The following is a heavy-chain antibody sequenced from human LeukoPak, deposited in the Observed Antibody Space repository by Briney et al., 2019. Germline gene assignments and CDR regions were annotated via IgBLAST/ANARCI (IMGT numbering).Heavy chain of an antibody. CDR1: GDSMRSYY. CDR3: ARATSGWSGPPFDY. Sequence: SETLSLTCTVSGDSMRSYYWSGIRVPPGKGLEGSGYNYHSGSPDYNPPLKSRVTISGDTSKTQFSLKLSSVTAADTAVYYCARATSGWSGPPFDYWGQGTLVTVSS. V-gene: IGHV4-59*01. D-gene: IGHD6-19*01. J-gene: IGHJ4*01. CDR2: NYHSGSP.